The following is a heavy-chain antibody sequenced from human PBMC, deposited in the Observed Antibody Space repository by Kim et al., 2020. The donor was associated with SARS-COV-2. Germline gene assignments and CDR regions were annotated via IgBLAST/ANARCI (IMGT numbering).Heavy chain of an antibody. V-gene: IGHV3-23*01. CDR3: AKGADSSSWSLGGVDY. CDR2: NSGHGLST. CDR1: GFSFSVYA. J-gene: IGHJ4*02. Sequence: GGSLRLSCVASGFSFSVYAMVWVRQPPGQGLEWVSSNSGHGLSTTYADSVKGRFTISRDNSKSSLYLDMNNLRADDTAVYYCAKGADSSSWSLGGVDYWGQGILVTVSS. D-gene: IGHD3-22*01.